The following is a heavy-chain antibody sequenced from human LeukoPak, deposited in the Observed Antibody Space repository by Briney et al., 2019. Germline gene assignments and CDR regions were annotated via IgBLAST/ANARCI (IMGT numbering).Heavy chain of an antibody. CDR3: ARAPGSDEINFDY. CDR2: IIPILNIA. D-gene: IGHD2-15*01. Sequence: ASVKVSCKASGGTFSSYAINWVRQAPGQGLEWMGKIIPILNIAHYAQKFQGRVTITADKSTSTAYMDLSSLRSEDTAVYYCARAPGSDEINFDYWGQGTLVTVSS. CDR1: GGTFSSYA. J-gene: IGHJ4*02. V-gene: IGHV1-69*04.